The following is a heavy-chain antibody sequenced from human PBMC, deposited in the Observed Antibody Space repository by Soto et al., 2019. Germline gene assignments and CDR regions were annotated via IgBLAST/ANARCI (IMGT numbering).Heavy chain of an antibody. V-gene: IGHV3-48*01. CDR1: GFTFSSYS. D-gene: IGHD6-19*01. CDR2: ISSSSTI. Sequence: GGSLRLSCAASGFTFSSYSMNWVRQAPGKGLEWVSYISSSSTIYYADSVKGRFTISRDNAKNSLYLQMNSLRAEDTAVYYCARDRYSSGWLPFDYWGQGTLVTVSS. CDR3: ARDRYSSGWLPFDY. J-gene: IGHJ4*02.